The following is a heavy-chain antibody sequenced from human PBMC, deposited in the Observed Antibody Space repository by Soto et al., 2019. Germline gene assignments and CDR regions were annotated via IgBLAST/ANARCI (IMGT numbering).Heavy chain of an antibody. J-gene: IGHJ4*02. D-gene: IGHD1-26*01. V-gene: IGHV1-69*01. CDR2: IIPIFGTA. Sequence: VKVSCKASGGTFSSYAISWVRQAPGQGLEWMGGIIPIFGTANYAQKFQGRVTITADESTSTAYMELSSLRSEDTAVYYCATIVGATTDGTFDYWGQGTLVTVSS. CDR3: ATIVGATTDGTFDY. CDR1: GGTFSSYA.